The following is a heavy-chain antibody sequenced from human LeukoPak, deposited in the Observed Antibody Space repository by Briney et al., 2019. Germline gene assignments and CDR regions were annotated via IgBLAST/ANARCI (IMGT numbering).Heavy chain of an antibody. D-gene: IGHD3-16*02. CDR1: GGSFSGYY. CDR3: ARGTTKGYDYVWGSYRYSFDY. Sequence: SETLSLTCAVYGGSFSGYYWSWIRQPPGKGLEWIGEINHSGSTNYNLSLKSRVTISVDTCKNQCSLKLSSVTAADTAVYYCARGTTKGYDYVWGSYRYSFDYWGQGTLVTVSS. V-gene: IGHV4-34*01. J-gene: IGHJ4*02. CDR2: INHSGST.